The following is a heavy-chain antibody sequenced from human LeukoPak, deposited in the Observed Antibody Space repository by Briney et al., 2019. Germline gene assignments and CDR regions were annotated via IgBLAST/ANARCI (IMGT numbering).Heavy chain of an antibody. V-gene: IGHV1-69*04. CDR3: ARSAVAGIGWFDP. D-gene: IGHD6-19*01. J-gene: IGHJ5*02. CDR2: IIPILGIA. Sequence: GASVKVSCKASGGTFSSYAISWVRQAPGQGLEWMGRIIPILGIANYAQKFQGRATITADKSTSTAYMELSSLRSEDTAVYYCARSAVAGIGWFDPWGQGTLVTVSS. CDR1: GGTFSSYA.